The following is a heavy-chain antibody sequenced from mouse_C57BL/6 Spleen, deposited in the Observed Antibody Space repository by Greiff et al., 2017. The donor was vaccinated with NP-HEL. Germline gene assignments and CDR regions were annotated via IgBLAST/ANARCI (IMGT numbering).Heavy chain of an antibody. J-gene: IGHJ3*01. CDR1: GFTFSSYA. D-gene: IGHD2-3*01. CDR3: TRGDCYYDY. Sequence: EVKLMESGAGLVKPGGSLKLSCAASGFTFSSYAMSWVRQTPEKRLEWVAYISSGGDYIYYADTVKGRFTISRDNARNTQYLQMSSLKSEDTAMYYCTRGDCYYDYWGQGTLVTVSA. V-gene: IGHV5-9-1*02. CDR2: ISSGGDYI.